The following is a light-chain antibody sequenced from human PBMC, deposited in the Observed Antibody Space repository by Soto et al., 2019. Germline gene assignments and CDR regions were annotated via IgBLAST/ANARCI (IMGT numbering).Light chain of an antibody. CDR1: QSVSSNY. J-gene: IGKJ2*01. CDR2: DAS. CDR3: QHYGSSPPVT. V-gene: IGKV3-20*01. Sequence: EIVLTQSPGTLSLSPGERATLSCRASQSVSSNYLAWYQQKPGLAPRLLIYDASSRATGIPDRFSGSGCGTDFTLTISRLEPEDFAVYYCQHYGSSPPVTFAQGTKLEIK.